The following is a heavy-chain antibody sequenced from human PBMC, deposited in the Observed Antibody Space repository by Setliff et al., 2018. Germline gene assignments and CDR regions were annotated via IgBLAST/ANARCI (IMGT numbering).Heavy chain of an antibody. Sequence: GASVKVSCKASGYTFTSYGISWVRQAPGQGLEWMGWISAYNGNTNYAQKLQGRVTITRDTSASTAYMELSSLRSEDTAVYYCARAGLLPNWFDPWGQGTLVTVSS. CDR3: ARAGLLPNWFDP. CDR1: GYTFTSYG. V-gene: IGHV1-18*01. CDR2: ISAYNGNT. D-gene: IGHD2-21*02. J-gene: IGHJ5*02.